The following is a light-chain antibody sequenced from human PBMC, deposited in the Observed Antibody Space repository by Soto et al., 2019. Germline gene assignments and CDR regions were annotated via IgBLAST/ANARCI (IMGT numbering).Light chain of an antibody. Sequence: DFVMTQSPDSLTVSLVERATISCKSSQVVFCRSNNKNYLAWYQHKPGQPPKLLIYWASTRESGVPERFSGSGSGTDFALSISNLQAEDVAVYYCQQYYTTPLTFAVGNEVDI. V-gene: IGKV4-1*01. CDR1: QVVFCRSNNKNY. CDR3: QQYYTTPLT. CDR2: WAS. J-gene: IGKJ4*01.